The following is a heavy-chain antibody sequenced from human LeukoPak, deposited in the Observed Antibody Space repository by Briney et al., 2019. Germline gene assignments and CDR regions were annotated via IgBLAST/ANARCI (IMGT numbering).Heavy chain of an antibody. D-gene: IGHD3-22*01. V-gene: IGHV1-69*13. CDR3: ARGGYYDSSGYPPTVG. J-gene: IGHJ4*02. Sequence: SVKVSCKASGGTFSSYAISWVRQAPGQGLEWMGGIIPIFGTANYAQKFQGRVTITADESTSTAYMELSSLRSEDTAVYYCARGGYYDSSGYPPTVGWGQGTLVTVSS. CDR1: GGTFSSYA. CDR2: IIPIFGTA.